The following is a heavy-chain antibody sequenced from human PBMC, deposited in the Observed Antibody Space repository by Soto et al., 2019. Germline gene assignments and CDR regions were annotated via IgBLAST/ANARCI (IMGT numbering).Heavy chain of an antibody. CDR3: AKGGRQWLVTSDFNY. CDR1: GFTFSDYA. CDR2: VSHDGRNT. V-gene: IGHV3-30*18. Sequence: VQLVESGGGVVQPGRSLRLSCAASGFTFSDYAMHWVRQAPGKGLEWVAVVSHDGRNTHYADSVKGRFTISRDSSKNTVSWEMTGLRAGATAVYYGAKGGRQWLVTSDFNYWGQGALVTVSS. J-gene: IGHJ4*02. D-gene: IGHD6-19*01.